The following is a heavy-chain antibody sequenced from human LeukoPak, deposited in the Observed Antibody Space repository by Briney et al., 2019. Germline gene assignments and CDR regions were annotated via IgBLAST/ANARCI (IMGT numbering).Heavy chain of an antibody. J-gene: IGHJ4*02. V-gene: IGHV4-39*07. Sequence: SETLSLTCTVSGGSISSSSYYWGWIRQPPGKGLEWIGSIYYSGSTYYNPSLKSRVTISVDTSKNQFSLKLSSVTAADTAVYYCARADSSSWFDYYFDYWGQGTLVTVSS. CDR2: IYYSGST. CDR1: GGSISSSSYY. CDR3: ARADSSSWFDYYFDY. D-gene: IGHD6-13*01.